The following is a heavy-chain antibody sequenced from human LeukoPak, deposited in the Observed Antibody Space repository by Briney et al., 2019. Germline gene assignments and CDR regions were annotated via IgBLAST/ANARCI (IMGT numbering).Heavy chain of an antibody. J-gene: IGHJ6*02. D-gene: IGHD3-3*01. CDR2: MNPNSGNT. V-gene: IGHV1-8*01. Sequence: ASVKVSCKASGYTFTSYDINWVRQATGQGLEWMGWMNPNSGNTGYAQKFQGRVTMTRNTSISTAYMGLSSLRSEDTAVYYCARGITYYDFWSGYYGRTLDYYYGMDVWGQGTTVTVSS. CDR1: GYTFTSYD. CDR3: ARGITYYDFWSGYYGRTLDYYYGMDV.